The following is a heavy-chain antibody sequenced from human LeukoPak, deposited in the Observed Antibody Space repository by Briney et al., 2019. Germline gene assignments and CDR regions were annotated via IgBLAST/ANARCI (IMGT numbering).Heavy chain of an antibody. V-gene: IGHV3-33*01. CDR3: ARENYDSSGYYFAY. D-gene: IGHD3-22*01. CDR2: IWYDGSNK. J-gene: IGHJ4*02. CDR1: GFTFSSYG. Sequence: GGSLRLSCAASGFTFSSYGMHWVRQAPGKGLERVAVIWYDGSNKYYADSVKGRFTISRDNSKDTLYLQMNSLRAEDTAVYYCARENYDSSGYYFAYWGQGTLVTVSS.